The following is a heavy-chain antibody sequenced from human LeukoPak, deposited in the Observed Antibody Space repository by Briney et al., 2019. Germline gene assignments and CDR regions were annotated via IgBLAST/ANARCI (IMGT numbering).Heavy chain of an antibody. V-gene: IGHV3-21*01. CDR2: ISSSSSYI. J-gene: IGHJ4*02. CDR3: ARGNGDYEKVFDY. D-gene: IGHD4-17*01. CDR1: GFTFSSCS. Sequence: PGGSLRLSCAASGFTFSSCSMNWVRQAPGKGLEWVSSISSSSSYIYYADSVKGRFTISRDNAKNSLYLQMNSLRAEDTAVYYCARGNGDYEKVFDYWGQGTLVTVSS.